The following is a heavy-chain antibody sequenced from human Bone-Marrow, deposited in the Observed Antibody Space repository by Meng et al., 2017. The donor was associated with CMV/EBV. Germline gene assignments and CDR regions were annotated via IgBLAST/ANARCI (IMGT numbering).Heavy chain of an antibody. J-gene: IGHJ4*02. D-gene: IGHD1-26*01. CDR3: APGFRSWSGSYSS. V-gene: IGHV4-34*01. Sequence: LTQGSXGLLKPSETXSLTGGVYGXPXSGYWSWVRQPPGKGLEWIGEITHSGSTNYNVSLKSRVTISIDTSKNQFSLKLSSVTATDTAVYYCAPGFRSWSGSYSSWGQGTLVTVSS. CDR2: ITHSGST. CDR1: GXPXSGY.